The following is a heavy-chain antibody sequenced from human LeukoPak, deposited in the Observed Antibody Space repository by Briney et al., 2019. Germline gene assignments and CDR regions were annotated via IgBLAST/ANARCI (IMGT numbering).Heavy chain of an antibody. Sequence: PGGSLRLSCAASGFTFSSYAMHWVRQAPGKGLEWVAVISYDGSNKYYADSVKGRFTISRDNSKNTLYLQMNSLRAEDTAVYYCARVPSTSERTGTADAFDIWGQGTMVTVSS. CDR3: ARVPSTSERTGTADAFDI. V-gene: IGHV3-30*04. D-gene: IGHD2-2*01. CDR2: ISYDGSNK. CDR1: GFTFSSYA. J-gene: IGHJ3*02.